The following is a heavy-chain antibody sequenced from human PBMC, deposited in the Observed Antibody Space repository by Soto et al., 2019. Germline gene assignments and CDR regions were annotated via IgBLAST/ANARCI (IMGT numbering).Heavy chain of an antibody. V-gene: IGHV4-31*03. Sequence: PSETLSLTCTVSGGSISSGGYYWSWIRQHPGKGLEWIGYIYYSGSTYYNPSLKSRVTISVDTSKNQFSLKLSSVTAADTAVYYCARDSSGYWPAFDIWGQGTMVTVS. J-gene: IGHJ3*02. D-gene: IGHD3-22*01. CDR1: GGSISSGGYY. CDR2: IYYSGST. CDR3: ARDSSGYWPAFDI.